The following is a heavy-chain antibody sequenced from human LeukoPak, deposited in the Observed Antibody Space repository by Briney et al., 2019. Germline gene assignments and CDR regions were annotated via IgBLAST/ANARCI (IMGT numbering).Heavy chain of an antibody. CDR3: ARLDRFGANYYMDV. Sequence: SETLSLTCTVSGGSISSYYWSWIRQPPEKGLEWIGYIYTSGSTNYHPSLKSRVTISVDTSKNQFSLKLNSVTAADTAVYYCARLDRFGANYYMDVWGKGTSLTVSS. CDR1: GGSISSYY. V-gene: IGHV4-4*09. J-gene: IGHJ6*03. D-gene: IGHD3-10*01. CDR2: IYTSGST.